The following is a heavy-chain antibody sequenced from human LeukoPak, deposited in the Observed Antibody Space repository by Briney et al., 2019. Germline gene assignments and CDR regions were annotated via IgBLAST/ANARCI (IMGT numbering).Heavy chain of an antibody. CDR2: IIPIFGTA. V-gene: IGHV1-69*05. D-gene: IGHD3-10*01. J-gene: IGHJ6*03. CDR3: ARSAYGSGSYYIPYYYMDV. Sequence: EASVKVSCKASGGTFSSYAISWVRQAPGQGLQWMGGIIPIFGTANYAQKFQGRVTITTDESTSTAYMELSSLRSEDTAVYYCARSAYGSGSYYIPYYYMDVWGKGTTVTVSS. CDR1: GGTFSSYA.